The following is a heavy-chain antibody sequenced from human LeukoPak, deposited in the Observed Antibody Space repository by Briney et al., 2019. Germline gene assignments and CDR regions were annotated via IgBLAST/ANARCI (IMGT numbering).Heavy chain of an antibody. J-gene: IGHJ6*02. CDR2: ISYDGSNK. CDR3: AKEGLHYDILTGSIYYYVIDV. Sequence: PGRSLRLSCAASGFTFSSYGMHWVRQAPGKGLERVAVISYDGSNKYYADSVKGRFTISIDNSKNTLYLQMNSLRAEDTAVYYCAKEGLHYDILTGSIYYYVIDVWGQGTTVTVSS. V-gene: IGHV3-30*18. D-gene: IGHD3-9*01. CDR1: GFTFSSYG.